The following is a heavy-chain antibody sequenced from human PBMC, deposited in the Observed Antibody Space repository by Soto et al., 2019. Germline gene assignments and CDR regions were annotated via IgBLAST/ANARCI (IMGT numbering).Heavy chain of an antibody. CDR2: IQQSGSA. J-gene: IGHJ2*01. V-gene: IGHV4-30-2*01. CDR1: GGSISNIAYS. D-gene: IGHD6-13*01. CDR3: AKDGGSSWSRVGWYFDV. Sequence: QVQLQESGSGLVKPSHTLSITCDVSGGSISNIAYSWSWIRQPPGKGLEWIGYIQQSGSAYYNPSLKSRVTILLDRSKNQLSLQMTSVSAADTAVYYCAKDGGSSWSRVGWYFDVWGRGALVTVSS.